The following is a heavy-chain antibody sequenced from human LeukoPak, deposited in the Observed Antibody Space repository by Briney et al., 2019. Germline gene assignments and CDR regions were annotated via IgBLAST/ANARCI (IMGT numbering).Heavy chain of an antibody. CDR2: IKQDGSEK. V-gene: IGHV3-7*01. CDR3: ARTRITMIVGLASRFDY. CDR1: GFTFSSYW. J-gene: IGHJ4*02. Sequence: GGSLRLSCAASGFTFSSYWMSWVRQAPGEGLEWVANIKQDGSEKYFVDSVKGRFTISRDNAKNSLYLQMNSLRAEDTAVYYCARTRITMIVGLASRFDYWGQGTLVTVSS. D-gene: IGHD3-22*01.